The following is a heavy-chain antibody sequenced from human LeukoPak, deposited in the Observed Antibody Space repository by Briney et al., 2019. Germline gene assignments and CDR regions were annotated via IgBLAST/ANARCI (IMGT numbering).Heavy chain of an antibody. CDR2: ISWNSGSI. V-gene: IGHV3-9*01. CDR3: ARGLLRFLEWSSALTDY. J-gene: IGHJ4*02. D-gene: IGHD3-3*01. CDR1: GFTFDDYA. Sequence: PGRSLRLSCAASGFTFDDYAMHWVRQAPGKGLEWVSGISWNSGSIGYADSVKGRFTISRDNAKNSLYLQMNSLRAEDTAVYYCARGLLRFLEWSSALTDYWGQGTLVTVSS.